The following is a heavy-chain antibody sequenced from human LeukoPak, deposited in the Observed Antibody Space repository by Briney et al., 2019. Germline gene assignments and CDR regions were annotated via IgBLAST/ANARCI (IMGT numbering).Heavy chain of an antibody. D-gene: IGHD2-15*01. CDR2: IYYSGST. V-gene: IGHV4-39*07. CDR3: ARAPPSSPFDY. CDR1: GGSISSSSYY. J-gene: IGHJ4*02. Sequence: PSETLSLTCTVSGGSISSSSYYWGWIRQPPGKGLEWIGSIYYSGSTYYNPSLKSRVTISVDTSKNQFSLKLSSVTAADTAVYYCARAPPSSPFDYWGQGTLVTVSS.